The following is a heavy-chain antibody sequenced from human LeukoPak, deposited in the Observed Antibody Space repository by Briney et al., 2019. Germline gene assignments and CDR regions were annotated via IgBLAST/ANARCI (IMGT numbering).Heavy chain of an antibody. Sequence: TGGSLRLSCAASGFTFSDYYTSWIRQAPGKGLEWVSYISTGGSVRHYADSVKGRFTISRDNAKNSLYLQIHSLRAEDTAVYYCASEPPDILTTIEVYWGQGPWSPSPQ. D-gene: IGHD5-12*01. CDR2: ISTGGSVR. CDR1: GFTFSDYY. CDR3: ASEPPDILTTIEVY. V-gene: IGHV3-11*04. J-gene: IGHJ4*02.